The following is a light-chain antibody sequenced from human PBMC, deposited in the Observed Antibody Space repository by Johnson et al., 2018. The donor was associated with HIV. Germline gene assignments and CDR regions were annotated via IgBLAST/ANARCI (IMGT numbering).Light chain of an antibody. CDR2: DNN. Sequence: QSVLTQPPSVSAAPGQKVTISCSGSSSNIGRNYVSWYQQLPGTAPKLLIFDNNKRPSGIPDRFSGSTSGTSATLGITGLQTGDEADYYCGTWDSSLSAVYVFGTGTKVIVV. CDR3: GTWDSSLSAVYV. V-gene: IGLV1-51*01. CDR1: SSNIGRNY. J-gene: IGLJ1*01.